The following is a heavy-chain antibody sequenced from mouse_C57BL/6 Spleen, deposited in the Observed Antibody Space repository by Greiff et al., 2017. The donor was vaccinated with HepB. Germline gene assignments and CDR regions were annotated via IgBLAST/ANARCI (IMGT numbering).Heavy chain of an antibody. CDR1: GYTFTDYE. V-gene: IGHV1-15*01. Sequence: QVQLQQSGAELVRPGASVTLSCKASGYTFTDYEMHWVKQTPVHGLEWIGAIDPETGGTAYNQKFKGKAILTADKSSSTAYMELRSLTSEDSAVYYCTRHSYYCSSYWYFDVWGTGTTVTVSS. CDR3: TRHSYYCSSYWYFDV. D-gene: IGHD1-1*01. CDR2: IDPETGGT. J-gene: IGHJ1*03.